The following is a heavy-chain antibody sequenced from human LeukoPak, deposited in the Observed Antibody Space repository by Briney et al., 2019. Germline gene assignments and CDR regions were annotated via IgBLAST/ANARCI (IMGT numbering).Heavy chain of an antibody. CDR2: IWYDGSNK. Sequence: PGGSLRLSCAASGFTFNIYAMSWVRQAPGKGLEWVAVIWYDGSNKYYADSVKGRFTISRDNSKNTLYLQMNSLRAEDTAVYYCARDFGYSGFDYWGQGTLVTVSS. D-gene: IGHD1-26*01. CDR3: ARDFGYSGFDY. CDR1: GFTFNIYA. J-gene: IGHJ4*02. V-gene: IGHV3-33*08.